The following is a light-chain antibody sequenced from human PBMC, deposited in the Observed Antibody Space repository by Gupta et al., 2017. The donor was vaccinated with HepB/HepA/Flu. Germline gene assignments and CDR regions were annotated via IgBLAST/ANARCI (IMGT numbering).Light chain of an antibody. J-gene: IGKJ4*01. CDR2: GAS. V-gene: IGKV3-20*01. CDR3: QQYSTSSLT. Sequence: IVLTQSPGTLSLSPGERATLSCRASQTIRNNYVAWYQQKPGQAPRLLIYGASSRAIGVPDRFSGSGSGPDFTLIIKRLEPEDSALYYCQQYSTSSLTFGGGTKVDI. CDR1: QTIRNNY.